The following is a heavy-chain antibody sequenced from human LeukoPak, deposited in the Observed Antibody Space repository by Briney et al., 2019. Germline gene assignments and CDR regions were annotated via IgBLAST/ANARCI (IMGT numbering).Heavy chain of an antibody. J-gene: IGHJ5*02. CDR1: DGSISSGGYY. Sequence: PLQTLSLTCTVSDGSISSGGYYWSWIRQHPGKGLEWIGYIYYSGSTYYNPSLKSRVTISVDTSKNQFSLKLSSVTAADTAVYYCASEGERACSGGSCYSGWFDPWGQGTLVTVSS. CDR3: ASEGERACSGGSCYSGWFDP. CDR2: IYYSGST. V-gene: IGHV4-31*03. D-gene: IGHD2-15*01.